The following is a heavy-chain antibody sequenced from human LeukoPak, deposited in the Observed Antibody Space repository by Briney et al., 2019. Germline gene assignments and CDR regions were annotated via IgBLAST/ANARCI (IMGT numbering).Heavy chain of an antibody. V-gene: IGHV4-59*01. CDR1: GGSISSYY. CDR2: IYYSGST. CDR3: AREEGGYSGYDSYFDY. Sequence: SETLSLTCNVSGGSISSYYWSWIRQPPGKGLEWIGYIYYSGSTNYNPSLKSRVTISVDTSKNQFSLKLSSVTAADTAVYYCAREEGGYSGYDSYFDYWGQGTLVTVSS. D-gene: IGHD5-12*01. J-gene: IGHJ4*02.